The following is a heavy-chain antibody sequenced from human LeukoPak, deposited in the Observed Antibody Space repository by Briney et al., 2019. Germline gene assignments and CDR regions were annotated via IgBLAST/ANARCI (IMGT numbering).Heavy chain of an antibody. D-gene: IGHD6-13*01. V-gene: IGHV3-48*01. CDR3: AKDRAAAGPDHYYYYMDV. Sequence: GGSLRLSCAASGFTFSSYSMNWVRQAPGKGLEWVSYISSSSSTIYYADSVKGRFTISRDNAKNSLYLQMNSLRAEDTAVYYCAKDRAAAGPDHYYYYMDVWGKGTTVTVSS. CDR1: GFTFSSYS. CDR2: ISSSSSTI. J-gene: IGHJ6*03.